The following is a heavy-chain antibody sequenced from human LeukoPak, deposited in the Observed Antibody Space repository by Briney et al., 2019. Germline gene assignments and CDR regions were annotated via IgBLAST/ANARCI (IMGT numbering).Heavy chain of an antibody. CDR1: GASISSSRSF. J-gene: IGHJ4*02. CDR3: ARPQLGSSAGYVDY. Sequence: SSETLSLTCTVSGASISSSRSFWGWIRQPPGKGLEWIVSIFSGGNTYYNPSLNSRVSISIDTSKNQFSLRLSSVTAADTAFYFCARPQLGSSAGYVDYWGQGILVTVSS. D-gene: IGHD3-9*01. V-gene: IGHV4-39*01. CDR2: IFSGGNT.